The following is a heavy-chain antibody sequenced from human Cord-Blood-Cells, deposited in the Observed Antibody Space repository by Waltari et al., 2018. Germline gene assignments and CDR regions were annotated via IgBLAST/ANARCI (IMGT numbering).Heavy chain of an antibody. CDR1: GGSISSGGYS. D-gene: IGHD3-3*01. Sequence: QLQLQESGSGLVKPSQTLSLTCAVSGGSISSGGYSWRWIRKPPGKGLEWIGYIYHSGSTYYNPSLKSRVTISVDRSKNQFSLKLSSVTAADTAVYYCARDRKDFWSGYYYYYGMDVWGQGTTVTVSS. CDR3: ARDRKDFWSGYYYYYGMDV. J-gene: IGHJ6*02. CDR2: IYHSGST. V-gene: IGHV4-30-2*01.